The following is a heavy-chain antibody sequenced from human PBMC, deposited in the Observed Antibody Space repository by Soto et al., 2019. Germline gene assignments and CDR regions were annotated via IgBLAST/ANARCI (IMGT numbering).Heavy chain of an antibody. J-gene: IGHJ5*02. V-gene: IGHV3-11*01. CDR3: ARDRLDCSSTSCFVSNWFDP. CDR2: ISSSGSTI. Sequence: LRLSCAACGFPLRNYYMRWIRQDPVKGLEWVSYISSSGSTIYYADSVKGRFTISRDNAKNSLYLQMNSLRAEDTAVYYCARDRLDCSSTSCFVSNWFDPWGQGTLVTDSS. D-gene: IGHD2-2*01. CDR1: GFPLRNYY.